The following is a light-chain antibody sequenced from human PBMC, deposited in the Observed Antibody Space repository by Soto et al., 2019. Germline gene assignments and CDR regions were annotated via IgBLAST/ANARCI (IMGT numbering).Light chain of an antibody. Sequence: DVQMTQSPSTLSASVGDSVTITCRASQSIAASLAWYQLKPGEAPKLLIYDVSNLESGVPSRFSGSGSGTEFSLTIRSLHPDYFATYYCQQYDYSRTFGQGTKVEIK. J-gene: IGKJ1*01. CDR3: QQYDYSRT. V-gene: IGKV1-5*01. CDR2: DVS. CDR1: QSIAAS.